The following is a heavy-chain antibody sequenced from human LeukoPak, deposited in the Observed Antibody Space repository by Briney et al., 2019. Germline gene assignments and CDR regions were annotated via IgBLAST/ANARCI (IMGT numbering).Heavy chain of an antibody. CDR2: ISSSGSTI. Sequence: GGSLRLSCAASGFTFSSYEMNWVRQAPGKGLEWVSYISSSGSTIYYADSVKGRFTISRDNAKNSLYLQMNSLRAEDTAAYYCAREDYDSSGYRGIDYWGQGTLVTVSS. J-gene: IGHJ4*02. CDR3: AREDYDSSGYRGIDY. V-gene: IGHV3-48*03. CDR1: GFTFSSYE. D-gene: IGHD3-22*01.